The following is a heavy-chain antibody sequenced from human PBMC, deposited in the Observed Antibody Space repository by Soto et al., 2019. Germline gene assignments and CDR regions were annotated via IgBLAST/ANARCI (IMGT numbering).Heavy chain of an antibody. CDR1: GFTFRSYS. CDR2: ISSSSSTI. Sequence: GGSLRLSCAASGFTFRSYSMNWVRQAPGKGLEWVSYISSSSSTIYYADSVKGRFTISRDNAKKSLYLQMNNLRAEDTAVYYCARDSRLRLGELSVVMEFGYWGQGTLVTVSS. V-gene: IGHV3-48*01. D-gene: IGHD3-16*02. CDR3: ARDSRLRLGELSVVMEFGY. J-gene: IGHJ4*02.